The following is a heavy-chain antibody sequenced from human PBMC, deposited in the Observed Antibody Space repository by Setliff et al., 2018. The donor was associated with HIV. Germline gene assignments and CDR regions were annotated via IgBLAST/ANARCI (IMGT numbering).Heavy chain of an antibody. J-gene: IGHJ6*02. D-gene: IGHD2-21*01. CDR3: ARAPRTSGVVGYYYYYGMDV. CDR1: GGSISSYY. CDR2: IYYSGST. V-gene: IGHV4-59*01. Sequence: PSETLSLTCTVSGGSISSYYWSWIRQPPGKGLEWIGYIYYSGSTNYNPSLKSRVTISVDTSKNQFSLKLSSVTAADTAVYYCARAPRTSGVVGYYYYYGMDVWGQGTTVTVSS.